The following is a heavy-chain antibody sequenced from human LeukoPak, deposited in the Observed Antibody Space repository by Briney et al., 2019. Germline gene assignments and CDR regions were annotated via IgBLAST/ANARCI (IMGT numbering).Heavy chain of an antibody. J-gene: IGHJ4*02. V-gene: IGHV4-34*01. Sequence: SETLSLTCAVYGGSFSGYYWSWIRQPPGKGLEWIGEINHSGSTNYNPSLKSRVTISVDTSKNQFSLKLSSVTAADTAVYYCASGQEPGGSEGIDYWGQGTLVTVSS. D-gene: IGHD3-16*01. CDR2: INHSGST. CDR1: GGSFSGYY. CDR3: ASGQEPGGSEGIDY.